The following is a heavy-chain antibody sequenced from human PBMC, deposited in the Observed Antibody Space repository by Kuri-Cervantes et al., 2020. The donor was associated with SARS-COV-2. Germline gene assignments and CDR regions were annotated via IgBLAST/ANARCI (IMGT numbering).Heavy chain of an antibody. CDR1: GYSISSGYY. D-gene: IGHD3-3*01. CDR3: ARGLWGEWLLSYYYYMDV. V-gene: IGHV4-38-2*01. Sequence: SQTLSLTCAVSGYSISSGYYWGWIRQPPGKGLEWIGSIYYSGSTYYNPSLKSRVTISVDTSKNQFSLKLSSVTAADTAVYYCARGLWGEWLLSYYYYMDVWGKGTTVTVSS. CDR2: IYYSGST. J-gene: IGHJ6*03.